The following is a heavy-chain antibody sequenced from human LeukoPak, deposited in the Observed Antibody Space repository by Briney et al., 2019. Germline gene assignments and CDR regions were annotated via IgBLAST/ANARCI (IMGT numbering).Heavy chain of an antibody. J-gene: IGHJ2*01. Sequence: GGSLRLSCAASGFIFSSYAMSWVRQAPGKGLEWVSAISGSGGSTYYADSVKGRFTISRDNSKNTLYLQMNSLRAEDTAVYYCAKALSNYYWYFDLWGRGTLVTVSS. CDR3: AKALSNYYWYFDL. CDR2: ISGSGGST. CDR1: GFIFSSYA. D-gene: IGHD1-1*01. V-gene: IGHV3-23*01.